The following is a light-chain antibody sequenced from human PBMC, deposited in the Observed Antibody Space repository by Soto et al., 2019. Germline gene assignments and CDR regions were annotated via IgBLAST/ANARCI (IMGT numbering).Light chain of an antibody. CDR2: EGS. J-gene: IGLJ1*01. Sequence: TSSDVGSYNLVSWYQQHPGKAPKLMIYEGSKRPSGVSNRFSGSKSGNTASLTISGLQAEDEADYYCCSYAGSSTYVFVTGSKFTVL. CDR3: CSYAGSSTYV. V-gene: IGLV2-23*01. CDR1: SSDVGSYNL.